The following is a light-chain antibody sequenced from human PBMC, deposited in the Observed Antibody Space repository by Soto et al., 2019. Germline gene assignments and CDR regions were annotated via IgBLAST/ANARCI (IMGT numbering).Light chain of an antibody. Sequence: QSVLTQPPSASGSPGQSVTISCTGTSSDVGAYDYVSWYQQHPGKAPKLMIYEINKRPSGVPDRFSGSKSGNTASLTISGLQAEDEADYHCSSYTSGSSHYVFGTGTKVTVL. J-gene: IGLJ1*01. CDR2: EIN. CDR3: SSYTSGSSHYV. CDR1: SSDVGAYDY. V-gene: IGLV2-8*01.